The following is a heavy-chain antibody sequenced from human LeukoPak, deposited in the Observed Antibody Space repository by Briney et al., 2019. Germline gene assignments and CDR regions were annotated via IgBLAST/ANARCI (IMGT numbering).Heavy chain of an antibody. V-gene: IGHV3-30*03. D-gene: IGHD6-13*01. CDR1: KFTFSNYG. Sequence: PGRSLRLSCTASKFTFSNYGMQWVRQAPGKGLEWVAVISYDGSNKYYADSVKGRFTISRDNSKNTLYLQMNSLRAEDTAVYYCARDLGIAAAENWFDPWGQGTLVTVSS. CDR3: ARDLGIAAAENWFDP. J-gene: IGHJ5*02. CDR2: ISYDGSNK.